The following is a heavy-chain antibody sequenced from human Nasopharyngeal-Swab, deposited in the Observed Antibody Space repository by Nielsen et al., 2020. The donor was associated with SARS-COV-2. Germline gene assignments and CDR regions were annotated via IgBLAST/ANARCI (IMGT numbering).Heavy chain of an antibody. CDR2: ISSSSSDI. CDR1: GFRDYS. Sequence: SCVDSGFRDYSMNWVRQAPGKGLEWVSSISSSSSDIYYADSVKGRFTISRDNAKNSLYLQMSSLRAEDTALYYCAKDFYYDSSGPPSVQHWGQGTLVTVSS. V-gene: IGHV3-21*04. D-gene: IGHD3-22*01. J-gene: IGHJ1*01. CDR3: AKDFYYDSSGPPSVQH.